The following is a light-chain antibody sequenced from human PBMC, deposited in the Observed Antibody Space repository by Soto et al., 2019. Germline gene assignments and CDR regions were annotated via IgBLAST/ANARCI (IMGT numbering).Light chain of an antibody. V-gene: IGKV3-11*01. J-gene: IGKJ5*01. CDR2: DVS. Sequence: EFLVTQSPVPLSLSQGERATLSCRASQSVSSYLAWYQQKPGQAPRLLIYDVSNRATGIPARFSGSGSGTDFTLTISSLEPEDFAVYYCQQRNDWQVTFGQGTRLEIK. CDR1: QSVSSY. CDR3: QQRNDWQVT.